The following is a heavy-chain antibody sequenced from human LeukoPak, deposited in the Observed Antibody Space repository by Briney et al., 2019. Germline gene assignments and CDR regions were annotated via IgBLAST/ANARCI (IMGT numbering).Heavy chain of an antibody. CDR3: ARDEQWYFDL. CDR1: GDSFSSNSAG. Sequence: SRTLSLTCAISGDSFSSNSAGWDWLSQSPSRGLEWLGSTYYRSKSYNDYAVAVKSRIPILPGTSKNQFSLQLNSVPPEDTAVYYCARDEQWYFDLWGRGTLVTVSS. CDR2: TYYRSKSYN. J-gene: IGHJ2*01. D-gene: IGHD6-13*01. V-gene: IGHV6-1*01.